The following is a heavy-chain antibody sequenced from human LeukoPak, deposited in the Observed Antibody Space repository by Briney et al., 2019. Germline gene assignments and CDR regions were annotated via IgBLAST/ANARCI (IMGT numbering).Heavy chain of an antibody. CDR2: IRAGGGST. D-gene: IGHD2-2*01. CDR3: ARDDVYCSSTSCYFDH. Sequence: PGGSLRLSCAASGFTFSSFAMSWVRQAPGKGLEWVSAIRAGGGSTYYADSVKGRFTISRDSSENTLYLQMNSPRAEDTAVYYCARDDVYCSSTSCYFDHWGQGTLVTVSS. V-gene: IGHV3-23*01. J-gene: IGHJ4*02. CDR1: GFTFSSFA.